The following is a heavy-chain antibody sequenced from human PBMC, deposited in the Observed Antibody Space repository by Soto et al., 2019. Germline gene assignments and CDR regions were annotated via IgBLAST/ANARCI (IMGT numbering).Heavy chain of an antibody. Sequence: QVQLVQSGAELKKPGSSMKVSCKTSGGSFNSFSLTWVRQAPGQGLEWVGRIIPVLGLTAYAQKFQGRITISADKSTRTAYMELSGVTSEDTAVYYCATYKDNNYEFWGQGTLVTVSS. V-gene: IGHV1-69*02. CDR1: GGSFNSFS. CDR3: ATYKDNNYEF. J-gene: IGHJ4*02. CDR2: IIPVLGLT. D-gene: IGHD4-4*01.